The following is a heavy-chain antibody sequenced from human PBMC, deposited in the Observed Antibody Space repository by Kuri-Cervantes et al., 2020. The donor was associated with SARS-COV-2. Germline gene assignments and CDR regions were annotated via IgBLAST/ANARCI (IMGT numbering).Heavy chain of an antibody. D-gene: IGHD1/OR15-1a*01. CDR1: GFTFGDYA. J-gene: IGHJ4*02. CDR3: AGEQEQFDY. Sequence: GESLKISCTASGFTFGDYAMSWVRQAPGKGLEWVAVISYDGSNKYYADSVKGRFTISRDNSKNTLYLQMNSLRAEDTAVYYCAGEQEQFDYWGQGTLVTVSS. V-gene: IGHV3-30-3*01. CDR2: ISYDGSNK.